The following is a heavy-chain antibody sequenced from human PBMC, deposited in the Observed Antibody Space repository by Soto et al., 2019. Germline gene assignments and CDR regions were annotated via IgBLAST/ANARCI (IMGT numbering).Heavy chain of an antibody. CDR2: IYYSGST. CDR3: ASRKSSPYFDY. V-gene: IGHV4-30-4*01. CDR1: GGSISSGDYY. J-gene: IGHJ4*02. Sequence: PSETLSLTCTVSGGSISSGDYYWSWIRQPPGKGLEWIGNIYYSGSTYYNPSLKSRVTISVDTSKKQFPLKLSSVTAADTAVYYCASRKSSPYFDYWGQGTLVTVS. D-gene: IGHD3-10*01.